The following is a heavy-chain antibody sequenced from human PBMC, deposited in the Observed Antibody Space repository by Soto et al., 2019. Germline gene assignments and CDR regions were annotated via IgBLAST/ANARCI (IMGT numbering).Heavy chain of an antibody. CDR2: ISSSSSYI. CDR1: GFTFSSYS. Sequence: GGSLRLSCAASGFTFSSYSMNWVRQAPGKGLEWVSSISSSSSYIYYADSVKGRFTISRDNAKNSLYLQMNSLRAEDTAVYYCARDFAVYYYDSSGYYGVDYWGQGTLVTVSS. D-gene: IGHD3-22*01. J-gene: IGHJ4*02. CDR3: ARDFAVYYYDSSGYYGVDY. V-gene: IGHV3-21*01.